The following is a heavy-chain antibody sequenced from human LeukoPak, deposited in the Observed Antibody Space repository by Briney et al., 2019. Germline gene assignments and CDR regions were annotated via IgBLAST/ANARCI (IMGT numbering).Heavy chain of an antibody. CDR2: ISGGGGST. J-gene: IGHJ2*01. CDR3: AKRAGAAAYYFFDL. V-gene: IGHV3-23*01. Sequence: GGSLRLSCAASGFTFTNYAMNWVRQAPGKGLEWVSGISGGGGSTYYADSVKGRFTISRDNSKNTLYLQMSSLRADDTAEYYCAKRAGAAAYYFFDLWGRGTLVTVSS. CDR1: GFTFTNYA. D-gene: IGHD2/OR15-2a*01.